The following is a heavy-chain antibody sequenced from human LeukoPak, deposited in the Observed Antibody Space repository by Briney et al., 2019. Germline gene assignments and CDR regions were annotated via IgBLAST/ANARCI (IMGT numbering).Heavy chain of an antibody. V-gene: IGHV4-61*02. CDR2: IYTSGST. D-gene: IGHD4-17*01. CDR1: GGSIRSGAFY. CDR3: ARDSAVTYFDY. Sequence: PSETLSLTCSASGGSIRSGAFYWTWIRQPAGKGLEWIGRIYTSGSTNYSPSLNSRVTISLDTSKNQFSLKLSSVTAADTAVYYCARDSAVTYFDYWGQGTLVTVSS. J-gene: IGHJ4*02.